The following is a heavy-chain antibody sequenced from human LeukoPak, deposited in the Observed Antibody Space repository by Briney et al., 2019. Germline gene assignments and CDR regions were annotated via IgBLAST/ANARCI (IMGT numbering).Heavy chain of an antibody. CDR1: GGSFSGYY. D-gene: IGHD3-22*01. V-gene: IGHV4-34*01. CDR3: ARHSSADPFQH. CDR2: INHSGST. J-gene: IGHJ1*01. Sequence: SETLSLTCAVYGGSFSGYYWSWIRQPPGKGLEWIGEINHSGSTNYNPSLKSRVTISVDTSKNQFSLKLSSVTAADTAVYYCARHSSADPFQHWGQGTLVTVSS.